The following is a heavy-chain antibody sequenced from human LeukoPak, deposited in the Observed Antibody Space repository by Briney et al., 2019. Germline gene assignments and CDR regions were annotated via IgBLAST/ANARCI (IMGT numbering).Heavy chain of an antibody. Sequence: PGGSLRLSCAASGFTVSTNYMSWVRQAPGKGLEWVSVISGSGGSTYYADSVKGRFTISRDNSKNTLYLQMNSLRAEDTAVYYCAKWFGSWPPLVDYWGQGTLVTVSS. CDR3: AKWFGSWPPLVDY. J-gene: IGHJ4*02. V-gene: IGHV3-23*01. CDR2: ISGSGGST. D-gene: IGHD3-10*01. CDR1: GFTVSTNY.